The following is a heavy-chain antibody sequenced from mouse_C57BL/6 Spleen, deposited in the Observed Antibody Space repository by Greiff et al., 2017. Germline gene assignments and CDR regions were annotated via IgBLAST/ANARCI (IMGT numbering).Heavy chain of an antibody. V-gene: IGHV5-17*01. CDR3: ARERITTVVASDG. Sequence: EVKVVESGGGLVKPGGSLKLSCAASGFTFSDYGMHWVRQAPEKGLEWVAYISSGSSTIYYADTVKGRFTISRDNAKNTLFLQMTSLRSEDTAMYYCARERITTVVASDGWGQGATLTVSS. CDR2: ISSGSSTI. D-gene: IGHD1-1*01. J-gene: IGHJ2*01. CDR1: GFTFSDYG.